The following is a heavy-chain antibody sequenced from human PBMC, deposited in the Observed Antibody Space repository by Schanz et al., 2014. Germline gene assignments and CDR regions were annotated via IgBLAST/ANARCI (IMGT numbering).Heavy chain of an antibody. V-gene: IGHV3-64D*06. CDR1: GFTFSSYS. Sequence: VQLLQFGGGVVQPGRSLRLSCAASGFTFSSYSMNWVRQASGKGLEYVSAITRSGGGTYYSDSVKGRFTISRDNSKNTLYLQMSSLRHEDSAVYYCAIIGVMVAVAGTRADYWGQGTLVTVSS. CDR2: ITRSGGGT. D-gene: IGHD6-19*01. CDR3: AIIGVMVAVAGTRADY. J-gene: IGHJ4*02.